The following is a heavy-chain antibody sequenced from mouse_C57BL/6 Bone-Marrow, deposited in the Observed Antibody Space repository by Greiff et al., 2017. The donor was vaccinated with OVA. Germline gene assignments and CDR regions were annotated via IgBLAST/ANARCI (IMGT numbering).Heavy chain of an antibody. J-gene: IGHJ3*01. CDR2: IYPGSGNT. D-gene: IGHD1-1*01. CDR3: ARSLINWFAY. Sequence: VQLQQSGAELVRPGASVKLSCKASGYTFTDYYINWVKQRPGQGLEWIARIYPGSGNTYYNEKFKGKATLTAEKSSSTAYMQLSSLTSEYSAVYFCARSLINWFAYWGQGTLVTVSA. CDR1: GYTFTDYY. V-gene: IGHV1-76*01.